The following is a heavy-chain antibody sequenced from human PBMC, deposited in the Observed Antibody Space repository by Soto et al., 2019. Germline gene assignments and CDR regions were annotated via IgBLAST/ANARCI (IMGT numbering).Heavy chain of an antibody. J-gene: IGHJ5*02. CDR2: IYYSGST. Sequence: SETLSLTCTVSGGSISSYYWSWIRQPPGKGLEWIGYIYYSGSTNYNPSLKSRVTISVDTSKNQFSLKLSSVTAADTAVYYCARGLPPEDLAPWGQGTLVTVSP. CDR1: GGSISSYY. CDR3: ARGLPPEDLAP. V-gene: IGHV4-59*01.